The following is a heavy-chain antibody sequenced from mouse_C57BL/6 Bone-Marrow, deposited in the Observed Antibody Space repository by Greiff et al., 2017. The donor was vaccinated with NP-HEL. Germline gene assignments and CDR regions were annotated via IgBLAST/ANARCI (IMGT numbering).Heavy chain of an antibody. J-gene: IGHJ3*01. CDR1: GFNIKDDY. CDR2: IDPENGDT. CDR3: TYGYDAAWFAY. D-gene: IGHD2-2*01. Sequence: DVQLQESGAELVRPGASVKLSCTASGFNIKDDYMHWVKQRPEQGLEWIGWIDPENGDTEYASKFQGKATLTADTSSNTAYLQLSSLTSEDTAVYYSTYGYDAAWFAYWGQGTLVTVSA. V-gene: IGHV14-4*01.